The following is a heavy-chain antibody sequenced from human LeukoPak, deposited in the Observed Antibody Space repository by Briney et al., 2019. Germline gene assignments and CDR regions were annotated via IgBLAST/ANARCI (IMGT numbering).Heavy chain of an antibody. V-gene: IGHV4-4*09. CDR3: ARLGSSSWGAYYYYYMDV. D-gene: IGHD6-13*01. CDR1: GGSISSYY. J-gene: IGHJ6*03. CDR2: IYTSGST. Sequence: SETLSLTCTVSGGSISSYYWSWIRQPPGKGLEWIGYIYTSGSTNYNPSLKSRVTISVDTSKNQFSLKLSSVTAADTAVYYCARLGSSSWGAYYYYYMDVWGKGTTVTVSS.